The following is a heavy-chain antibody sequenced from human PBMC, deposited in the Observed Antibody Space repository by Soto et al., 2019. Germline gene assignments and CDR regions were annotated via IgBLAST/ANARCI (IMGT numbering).Heavy chain of an antibody. Sequence: QVQLVQSGAEVKKPGSSVKVSCQASGGIFSSNAISWVRQAPGQGLEWMGGILPIFDTTHYAQKFQGRVTITADECTSTAYMELSSLKSEDGALGGCATGGGGYSSGPRCDFEYWGQGTLVTVSS. D-gene: IGHD5-18*01. CDR1: GGIFSSNA. V-gene: IGHV1-69*01. J-gene: IGHJ4*02. CDR3: ATGGGGYSSGPRCDFEY. CDR2: ILPIFDTT.